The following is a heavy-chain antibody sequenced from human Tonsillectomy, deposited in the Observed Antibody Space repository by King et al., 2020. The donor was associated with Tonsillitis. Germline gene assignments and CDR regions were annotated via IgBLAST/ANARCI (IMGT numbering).Heavy chain of an antibody. Sequence: VQLVESGGGLVKPGGSLRLSCAASGFSFSNAWMNWVRQTPGKGLEWVGRIKSIADGGTTDYAAPVRVRVTISRDDSKNSLYLKMNSLKTDDTAVYYCSAIYTTGWADYWGQGTLVTVSS. D-gene: IGHD2/OR15-2a*01. CDR1: GFSFSNAW. CDR3: SAIYTTGWADY. CDR2: IKSIADGGTT. J-gene: IGHJ4*02. V-gene: IGHV3-15*07.